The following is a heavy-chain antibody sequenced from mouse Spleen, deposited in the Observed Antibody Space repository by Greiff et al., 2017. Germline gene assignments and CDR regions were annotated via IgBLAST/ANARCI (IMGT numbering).Heavy chain of an antibody. Sequence: EVQLVESGGGLVKPGGSLKLSCAASGFTFSSYAMSWVRQTPEKRLEWVAAINSNGGSTYYPDTVKDRFTISRDNAKNTLYLQMSSLRSEDTALYYCARQTGTYFDYWGQGTTLTVSS. J-gene: IGHJ2*01. D-gene: IGHD4-1*01. V-gene: IGHV5-6-2*01. CDR2: INSNGGST. CDR1: GFTFSSYA. CDR3: ARQTGTYFDY.